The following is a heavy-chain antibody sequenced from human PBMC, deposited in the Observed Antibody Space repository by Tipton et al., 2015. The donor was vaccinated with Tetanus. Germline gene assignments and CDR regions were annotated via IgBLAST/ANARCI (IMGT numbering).Heavy chain of an antibody. CDR2: IYPGDSDT. Sequence: VQLVQSGGEVKKPGESLKISCKGSGYIFTNYWIGWVRQKPGKGLEWMGIIYPGDSDTRYSPSCQGQVTISVDKSINPAYLQWSSLKASDTSMFYCARAHCSDGVCNFDFWGQGALVTVAS. CDR1: GYIFTNYW. D-gene: IGHD2-15*01. J-gene: IGHJ4*02. V-gene: IGHV5-51*01. CDR3: ARAHCSDGVCNFDF.